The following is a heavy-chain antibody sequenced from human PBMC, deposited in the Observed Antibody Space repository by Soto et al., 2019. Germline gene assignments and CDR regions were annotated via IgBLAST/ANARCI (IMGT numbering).Heavy chain of an antibody. CDR1: GYTFTSYG. CDR3: ARTIYDILTGYFSNWFDP. CDR2: ISAYNGNT. D-gene: IGHD3-9*01. V-gene: IGHV1-18*01. Sequence: ASVTVSCQASGYTFTSYGISWVRQAPGQGLEWMGWISAYNGNTNYAQKLQGRVTMTTDTSTSTAYMELRSLRSDDTAVYYCARTIYDILTGYFSNWFDPWGQGTLVTVSS. J-gene: IGHJ5*02.